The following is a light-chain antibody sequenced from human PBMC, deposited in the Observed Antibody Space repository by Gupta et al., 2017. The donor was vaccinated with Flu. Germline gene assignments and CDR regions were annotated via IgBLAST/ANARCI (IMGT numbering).Light chain of an antibody. CDR3: QHYGSSPLT. CDR2: GAS. V-gene: IGKV3-20*01. Sequence: EIVLTQPPGTLSLSPGERATLSCRASQSVRRNSLAWYQQKPGQAPRLLIYGASSRATGIPDRFSGSGSGTEFTLTISRLEPEDFAVYYCQHYGSSPLTFGQGARLEIK. J-gene: IGKJ5*01. CDR1: QSVRRNS.